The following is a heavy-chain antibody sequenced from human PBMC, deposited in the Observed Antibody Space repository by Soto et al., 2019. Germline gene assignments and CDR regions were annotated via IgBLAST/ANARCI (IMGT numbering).Heavy chain of an antibody. Sequence: PGESLKISCKGSGYSFTSYWIGWVRQMPGKGLEWMGIIYPGDSDTRYSPSFQGQVTISADKSISTAYLQWSSLKASDTAMYYCAISSSLDTLYRWFASWGQGTLVTGSS. CDR2: IYPGDSDT. V-gene: IGHV5-51*01. J-gene: IGHJ5*01. D-gene: IGHD6-6*01. CDR1: GYSFTSYW. CDR3: AISSSLDTLYRWFAS.